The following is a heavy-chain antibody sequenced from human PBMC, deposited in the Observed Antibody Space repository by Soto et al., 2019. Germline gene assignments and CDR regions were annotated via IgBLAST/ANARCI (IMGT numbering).Heavy chain of an antibody. D-gene: IGHD2-15*01. CDR1: GYTFTRYG. CDR2: ISTYNENT. Sequence: QVQLVQSGAETKNPGASVKVSCKASGYTFTRYGFSWVRQAPGQGLEWMGWISTYNENTKYPQKFQGRITMTTDTPTSTAYMELSSLTSDDTAVYYCAREGYCSSGSCALYSHYYFGMDVGGQGTTVTVSS. CDR3: AREGYCSSGSCALYSHYYFGMDV. J-gene: IGHJ6*02. V-gene: IGHV1-18*01.